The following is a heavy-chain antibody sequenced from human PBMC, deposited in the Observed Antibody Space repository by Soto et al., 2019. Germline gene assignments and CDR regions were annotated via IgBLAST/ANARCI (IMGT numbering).Heavy chain of an antibody. J-gene: IGHJ3*01. D-gene: IGHD1-1*01. CDR2: LSGSGSLS. CDR3: ATWHEREHAYDV. V-gene: IGHV3-23*01. CDR1: GFTFNTFA. Sequence: EVLLLESGGGLVQPGGSLRLSCVVSGFTFNTFAMTWVRQAPGKGLEWVSALSGSGSLSYYADSVKGRFTTSSDSSKTTVYLQMNDLRPDDTAVYYCATWHEREHAYDVWGQGTTVTVSS.